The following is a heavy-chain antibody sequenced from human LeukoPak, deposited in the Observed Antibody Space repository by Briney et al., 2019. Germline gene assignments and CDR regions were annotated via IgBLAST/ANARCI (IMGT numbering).Heavy chain of an antibody. CDR1: GYTFTSYD. J-gene: IGHJ3*02. CDR2: MNPNSGNT. CDR3: ARGALLTWFIAGATGDAFDI. D-gene: IGHD1-26*01. V-gene: IGHV1-8*01. Sequence: ASVKVSCKASGYTFTSYDINWVRQATGQGLEWMGWMNPNSGNTGYAQKFQGRVTMTRNTSISTAYMELSSLRSEDTAVYYCARGALLTWFIAGATGDAFDIWGQGTMVTVSS.